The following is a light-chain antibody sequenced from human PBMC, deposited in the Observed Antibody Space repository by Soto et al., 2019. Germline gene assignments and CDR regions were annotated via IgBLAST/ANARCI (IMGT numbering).Light chain of an antibody. V-gene: IGKV3-20*01. CDR3: QQYGNSPRT. CDR1: QSVSSSY. J-gene: IGKJ1*01. CDR2: GAS. Sequence: EIVLTQSPGTLSLSPGERATLSCRASQSVSSSYLAWYQQKAGQAPRLLIYGASSRATGIPDRFSGSGSGTDFTLTISRLEPEDFAVYYCQQYGNSPRTFGRGTKVEIK.